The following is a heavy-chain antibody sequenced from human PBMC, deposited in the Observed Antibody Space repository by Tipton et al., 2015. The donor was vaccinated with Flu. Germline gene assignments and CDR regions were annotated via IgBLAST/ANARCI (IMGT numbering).Heavy chain of an antibody. D-gene: IGHD3-3*01. CDR1: GGSISRSSYY. V-gene: IGHV4-39*07. CDR2: IYYSGST. Sequence: TLSLTCTVSGGSISRSSYYWGWIRQPPGKGLEWIGSIYYSGSTYYNPSLKSRVTISVDTSKNQFSLKLSSVTAADTAVYYCAREGSLTIFGVVTYNWFDPWGQGTLVTVSS. J-gene: IGHJ5*02. CDR3: AREGSLTIFGVVTYNWFDP.